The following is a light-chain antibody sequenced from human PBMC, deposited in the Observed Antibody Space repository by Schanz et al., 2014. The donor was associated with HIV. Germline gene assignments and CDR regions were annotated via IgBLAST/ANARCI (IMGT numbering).Light chain of an antibody. Sequence: QSVLTQPPSASGPPGQRVTISCSGSSSNIGSNYVYWYQQLPGTAPKLLIYRNNQRPSGVPDRFSGSKSGTSASLAISGLQAEDEADYYCCSYADGGTYVFGTGTKLTVL. CDR2: RNN. J-gene: IGLJ1*01. CDR3: CSYADGGTYV. V-gene: IGLV1-47*01. CDR1: SSNIGSNY.